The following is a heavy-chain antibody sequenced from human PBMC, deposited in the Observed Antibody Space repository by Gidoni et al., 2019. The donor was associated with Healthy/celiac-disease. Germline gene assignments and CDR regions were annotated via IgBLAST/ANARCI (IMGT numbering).Heavy chain of an antibody. Sequence: QLQLQESGPGLVKPSETLYLTCTVSGGSISSSSTYWGWLRQPPGKGLEWIGSISDSGSTYYNPSLKSRVTISVDTSKNQFSLKLSSVTAADTAVYYCARDLLITTGTTFDYWGQGTLVTVS. CDR3: ARDLLITTGTTFDY. D-gene: IGHD1-1*01. CDR2: ISDSGST. J-gene: IGHJ4*02. V-gene: IGHV4-39*07. CDR1: GGSISSSSTY.